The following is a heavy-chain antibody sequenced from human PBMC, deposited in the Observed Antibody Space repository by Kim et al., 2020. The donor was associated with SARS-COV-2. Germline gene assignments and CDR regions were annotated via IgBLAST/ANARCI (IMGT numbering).Heavy chain of an antibody. Sequence: SETLSLTCSVSGGSISSSSYYWGWIRQPPGKGLEWIGSIYYSGSTYYNPSLKSRVTISVDTSKNQFSLKLSSVTAADTAVYYCARLDAGLNVQAADSNEKLVVDAFDIWGQGTMVTVSS. CDR3: ARLDAGLNVQAADSNEKLVVDAFDI. D-gene: IGHD2-15*01. CDR2: IYYSGST. CDR1: GGSISSSSYY. J-gene: IGHJ3*02. V-gene: IGHV4-39*01.